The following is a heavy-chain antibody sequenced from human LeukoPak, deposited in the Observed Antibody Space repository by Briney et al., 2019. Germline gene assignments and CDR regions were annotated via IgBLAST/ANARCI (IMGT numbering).Heavy chain of an antibody. Sequence: GGSLRLSCAASGFTFGSYSMNWVRQAPGKGLEWVSSISSSSSYIYYADSVKGRFTISRDNAKNSLYLQMNSLRAEDTAVYYCAREPTVTGDYGMDVWGQGTTVTVSS. CDR2: ISSSSSYI. J-gene: IGHJ6*02. V-gene: IGHV3-21*01. CDR1: GFTFGSYS. D-gene: IGHD4-17*01. CDR3: AREPTVTGDYGMDV.